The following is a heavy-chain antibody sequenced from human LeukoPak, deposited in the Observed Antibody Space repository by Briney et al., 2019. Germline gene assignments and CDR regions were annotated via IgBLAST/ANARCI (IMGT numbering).Heavy chain of an antibody. D-gene: IGHD3-22*01. J-gene: IGHJ6*03. CDR2: IYYSGNT. Sequence: PSETLSLTCTVSGDSISSSNSYWGWIRQPPGKGLEWIGSIYYSGNTYYNPSLKSRVTISVDTSKNQFSLKLSSVTAADTAVYYCARTEHGRDYYYDSSGYERNYYYYYMDVWGKGTTVTISS. CDR3: ARTEHGRDYYYDSSGYERNYYYYYMDV. V-gene: IGHV4-39*07. CDR1: GDSISSSNSY.